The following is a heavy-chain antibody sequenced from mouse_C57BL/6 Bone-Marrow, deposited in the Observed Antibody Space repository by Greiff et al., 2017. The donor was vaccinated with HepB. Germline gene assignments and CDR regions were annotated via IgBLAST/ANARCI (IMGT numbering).Heavy chain of an antibody. Sequence: VKLMESDAELVKPGASVKISCKVSGYTFTDHTIHWMKQRPEQGLEWIGYIYPRDGSTKYNEKFKGKATLTADKSSSTAYMQLNSLTSEDSAVYFCAIPYGSSNWYFDVWGTGTTVTVSS. CDR2: IYPRDGST. V-gene: IGHV1-78*01. CDR1: GYTFTDHT. J-gene: IGHJ1*03. CDR3: AIPYGSSNWYFDV. D-gene: IGHD1-1*01.